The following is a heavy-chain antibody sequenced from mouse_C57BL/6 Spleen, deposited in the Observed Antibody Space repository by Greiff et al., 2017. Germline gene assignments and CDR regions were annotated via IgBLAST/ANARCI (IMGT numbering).Heavy chain of an antibody. CDR2: INPGSGGT. V-gene: IGHV1-54*01. Sequence: QVQLQQSGAELVRPGTSVKVSCKASGYAFTNYLIEWVKQRPGQGLEWIGVINPGSGGTDYNEKFKGKATLTADKSSSTAYMQLSSLTSKYAAVYFYDRCPPPRGFDYWGQGTTLTVSA. CDR3: DRCPPPRGFDY. J-gene: IGHJ2*01. CDR1: GYAFTNYL.